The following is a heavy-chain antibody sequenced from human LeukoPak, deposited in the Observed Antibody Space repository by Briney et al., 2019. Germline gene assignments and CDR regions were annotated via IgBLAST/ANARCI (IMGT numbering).Heavy chain of an antibody. CDR1: GYTFTNYG. Sequence: GASVKVSCKASGYTFTNYGISWVRQAPGQGLEWIGWISTYNGYTNYAQKLQGRVTMTTDTSTRTAYLELRSLRSDDTAVYYCARDKWELPYYFDYWGQGTLVTVSS. D-gene: IGHD1-26*01. V-gene: IGHV1-18*01. J-gene: IGHJ4*02. CDR3: ARDKWELPYYFDY. CDR2: ISTYNGYT.